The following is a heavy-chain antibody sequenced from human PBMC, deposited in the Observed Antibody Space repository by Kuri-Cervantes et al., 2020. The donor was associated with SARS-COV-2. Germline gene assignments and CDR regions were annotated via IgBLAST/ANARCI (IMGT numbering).Heavy chain of an antibody. V-gene: IGHV3-11*04. CDR1: EFTFSNAW. D-gene: IGHD3-3*01. CDR3: ASLDIWSGYYPDY. Sequence: GESLKISCAASEFTFSNAWMSWVRQAPGKGLEWVSYISSSGSTIYYADSVKGRFTISRDNAENSLYLQMNSLRAEDTAVYYCASLDIWSGYYPDYWGQGTLVTVSS. CDR2: ISSSGSTI. J-gene: IGHJ4*02.